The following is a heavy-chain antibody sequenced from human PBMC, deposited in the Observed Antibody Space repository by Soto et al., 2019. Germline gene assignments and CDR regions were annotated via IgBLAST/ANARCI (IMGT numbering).Heavy chain of an antibody. Sequence: PGGSLRLSCAASGFTFSSYGMHWVRQAPGKGLEWVAVIWYDGSNKYYADSVKGRFTISRDNSKNTLYLQMNSLRAEGTAVYYCAGATNPGYSSSWSPLYGMDVWGQGTTVTVSS. CDR1: GFTFSSYG. V-gene: IGHV3-33*01. J-gene: IGHJ6*02. CDR3: AGATNPGYSSSWSPLYGMDV. D-gene: IGHD6-13*01. CDR2: IWYDGSNK.